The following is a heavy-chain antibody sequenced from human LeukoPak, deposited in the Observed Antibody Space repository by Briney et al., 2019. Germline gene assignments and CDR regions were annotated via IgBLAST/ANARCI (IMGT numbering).Heavy chain of an antibody. J-gene: IGHJ5*02. CDR2: IYYRGST. V-gene: IGHV4-59*01. CDR3: AREITMVRGVNPNWFDP. CDR1: GGSISSYY. Sequence: SETLSLTCTVSGGSISSYYWSWIRQPPGKGLEWIGYIYYRGSTNNNPSLKSRVTISVDTSKNQFSLKLSSVTAADTAVYYCAREITMVRGVNPNWFDPWGQGTLVTVSS. D-gene: IGHD3-10*01.